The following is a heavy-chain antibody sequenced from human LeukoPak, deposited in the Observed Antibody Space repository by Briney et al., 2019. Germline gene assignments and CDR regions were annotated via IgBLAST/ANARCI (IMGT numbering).Heavy chain of an antibody. D-gene: IGHD3-10*01. J-gene: IGHJ4*02. CDR1: GLTFSSYG. CDR3: AKDVEDLAGYVSGGSFDY. Sequence: PGRSLRLSCAASGLTFSSYGMHWVRQAPGKGLEWVAVISYDGSHKYYADSVKGRFTISRDNSKNTLYLQMNSLRAEDTAVYYCAKDVEDLAGYVSGGSFDYWGQGTLVTVSS. CDR2: ISYDGSHK. V-gene: IGHV3-30*18.